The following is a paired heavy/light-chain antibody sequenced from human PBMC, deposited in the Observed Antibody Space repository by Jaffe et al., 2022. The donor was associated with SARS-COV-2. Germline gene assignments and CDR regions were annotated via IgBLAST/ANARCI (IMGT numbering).Light chain of an antibody. CDR3: SSYTSSSTYYV. CDR1: SSDVGGYNH. V-gene: IGLV2-14*03. Sequence: QSALTQPASVSGSPGQSITISCTGTSSDVGGYNHVSWYQQHPGKAPKLMIYDVSNRPSGVSNRFSGSKSGNTASLTISGLQAEDESDYYCSSYTSSSTYYVFGTGTKVTVL. J-gene: IGLJ1*01. CDR2: DVS.
Heavy chain of an antibody. D-gene: IGHD6-13*01. CDR1: GFSFSDYG. V-gene: IGHV3-30*18. CDR3: AKARPAKAAAGHYYYYYAVDV. J-gene: IGHJ6*02. Sequence: QVQLVESGGGVVQPGRSLRLSCAASGFSFSDYGMHWVRQAPGKGLEWVAVISFDGSNKYFADSVKGRFTISRDNSKNTLYLQMNSLRLEDTAVYYCAKARPAKAAAGHYYYYYAVDVWGQGTTVTVSS. CDR2: ISFDGSNK.